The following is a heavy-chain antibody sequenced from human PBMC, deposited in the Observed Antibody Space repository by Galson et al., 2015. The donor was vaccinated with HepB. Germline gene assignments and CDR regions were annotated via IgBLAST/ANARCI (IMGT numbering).Heavy chain of an antibody. CDR1: GFTVNSNY. D-gene: IGHD1-26*01. V-gene: IGHV3-33*08. CDR2: IWYDGSNK. J-gene: IGHJ4*02. CDR3: ARDTYSGSFHPTVLY. Sequence: SLRLSCADSGFTVNSNYMSWVRQAPGKGLEWVAVIWYDGSNKYYVDSVKGRFTISRDNSKNTLYLQMNSLRAEDTAVYYCARDTYSGSFHPTVLYWGQGTLVTVSS.